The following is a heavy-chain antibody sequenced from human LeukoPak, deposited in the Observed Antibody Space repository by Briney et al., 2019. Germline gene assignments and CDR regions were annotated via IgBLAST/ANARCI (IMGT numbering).Heavy chain of an antibody. Sequence: SVKVSCKASGYTFTSYGISWVRQAPGQGLEWMGGIIPIFGTANYAQKFQGRVTITADESTSTAYMELSSLRSEDTAVYYCAREGSDYSNGFFDYWGQGTLVTVSS. V-gene: IGHV1-69*13. CDR1: GYTFTSYG. J-gene: IGHJ4*02. D-gene: IGHD4-11*01. CDR2: IIPIFGTA. CDR3: AREGSDYSNGFFDY.